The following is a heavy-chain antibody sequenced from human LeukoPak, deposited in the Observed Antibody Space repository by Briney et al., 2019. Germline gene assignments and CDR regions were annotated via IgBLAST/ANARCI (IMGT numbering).Heavy chain of an antibody. CDR3: ARSIAAAAGIDY. Sequence: SETLSLTCTVSGGSISSYYWSWIRQPPGKGLGWIGYIYYSGSTNYNPSLKSRVTISVDTSKNQFSLKLSSVTAADTAVYYCARSIAAAAGIDYWGQGTLVTVSS. D-gene: IGHD6-13*01. J-gene: IGHJ4*02. CDR1: GGSISSYY. V-gene: IGHV4-59*01. CDR2: IYYSGST.